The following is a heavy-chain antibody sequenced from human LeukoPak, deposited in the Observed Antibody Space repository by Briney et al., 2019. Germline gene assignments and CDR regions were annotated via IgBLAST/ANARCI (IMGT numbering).Heavy chain of an antibody. CDR2: ISYDGSNK. J-gene: IGHJ6*02. Sequence: GRSLRLSCAASGFTFSSYGMHWVRQAPGKGLEWVAVISYDGSNKYYGDSVRGRLTISRDNSKNTVYLQMNSLRAEDTAVYYCAKDPIAVAGNNYYGMDVWGRGTTVTVSS. CDR3: AKDPIAVAGNNYYGMDV. D-gene: IGHD6-19*01. CDR1: GFTFSSYG. V-gene: IGHV3-30*18.